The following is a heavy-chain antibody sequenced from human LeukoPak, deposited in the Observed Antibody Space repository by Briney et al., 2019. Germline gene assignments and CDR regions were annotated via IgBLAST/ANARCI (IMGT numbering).Heavy chain of an antibody. CDR3: ARGQGIVVVVAGDAFDI. Sequence: GASVKVSCKASGYTFTSYYMHWVRQAPGQGLEWMGIINPSGGSTSYAQKFQGRVTMTRDTSTSTVYMELSSLRSEDTAVYYCARGQGIVVVVAGDAFDIWGQGTMVTVSS. D-gene: IGHD2-15*01. J-gene: IGHJ3*02. CDR1: GYTFTSYY. CDR2: INPSGGST. V-gene: IGHV1-46*01.